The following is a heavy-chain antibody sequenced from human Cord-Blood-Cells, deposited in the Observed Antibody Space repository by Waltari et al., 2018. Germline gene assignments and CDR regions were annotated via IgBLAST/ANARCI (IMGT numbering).Heavy chain of an antibody. CDR3: ARVVLRTGDPYSLDY. CDR2: INHSGST. D-gene: IGHD7-27*01. CDR1: GGSFSGYY. J-gene: IGHJ4*02. V-gene: IGHV4-34*01. Sequence: QVQLQQWGAGLLKPSETLSLTCAVYGGSFSGYYWSCIRQPPGKGLEWIGEINHSGSTNYNPSLKSRVTISVDTSKNQFSLKLSSVTAADTAVYYCARVVLRTGDPYSLDYWGQGTLVTVSS.